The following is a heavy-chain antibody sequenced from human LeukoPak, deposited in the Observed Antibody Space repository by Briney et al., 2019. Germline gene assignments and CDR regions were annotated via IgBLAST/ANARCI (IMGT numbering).Heavy chain of an antibody. CDR1: GGSMSSYY. Sequence: SETLSLTCTVSGGSMSSYYWTWIRQPAGKGLEWIGRIYTSGSTYYNPSLNSRVTMSVDTSKNQFSLKLSSVTAADTAVYYCARLRKAVAGFIDYWGQGTLVTVSS. CDR3: ARLRKAVAGFIDY. J-gene: IGHJ4*02. V-gene: IGHV4-4*07. D-gene: IGHD6-19*01. CDR2: IYTSGST.